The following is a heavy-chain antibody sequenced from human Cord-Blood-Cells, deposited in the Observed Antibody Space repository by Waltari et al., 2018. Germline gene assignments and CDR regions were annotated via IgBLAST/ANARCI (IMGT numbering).Heavy chain of an antibody. D-gene: IGHD6-13*01. CDR2: IIPIFGTA. V-gene: IGHV1-69*06. Sequence: QVQLVQSGAAVKKPGSSVKVSCQASGGTFSSYAISWVRPAPGQGLEWMGGIIPIFGTANYAQKFQGRVTITADKSTSTAYMELSSLRSEDTAVYYCARTIAARNRNAFDIWGQGTMVTVSS. CDR1: GGTFSSYA. CDR3: ARTIAARNRNAFDI. J-gene: IGHJ3*02.